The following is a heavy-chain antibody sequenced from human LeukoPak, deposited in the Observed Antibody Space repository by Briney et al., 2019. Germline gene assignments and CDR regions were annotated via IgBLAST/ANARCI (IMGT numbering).Heavy chain of an antibody. CDR1: GRSISSSSAY. J-gene: IGHJ4*02. CDR2: IYYSKNT. CDR3: VSPRGFSYGYFDY. Sequence: SETLSLTCTLSGRSISSSSAYWGWTRQPPGKGLEWIGSIYYSKNTYYNPSLKSRVTISADTSKNQFSLTLGSVSATDTAVYYCVSPRGFSYGYFDYWGQGTLVTVSS. V-gene: IGHV4-39*01. D-gene: IGHD5-18*01.